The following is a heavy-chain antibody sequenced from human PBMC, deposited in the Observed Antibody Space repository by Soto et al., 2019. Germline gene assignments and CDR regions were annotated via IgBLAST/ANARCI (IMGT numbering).Heavy chain of an antibody. Sequence: GESLKISCKGSGFSFTSYWISWVRQMPGKGLEWMGRIDPSDSYTNYSPSFQGHVTISADKSISIAYLQWSSLKASDTAMYYCARAIDYGGNSRVFYDFDYWGQGTLVT. CDR3: ARAIDYGGNSRVFYDFDY. CDR1: GFSFTSYW. V-gene: IGHV5-10-1*01. J-gene: IGHJ4*02. CDR2: IDPSDSYT. D-gene: IGHD4-17*01.